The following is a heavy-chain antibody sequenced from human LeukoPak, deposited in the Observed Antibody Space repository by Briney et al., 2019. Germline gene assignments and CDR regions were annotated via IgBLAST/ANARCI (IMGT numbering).Heavy chain of an antibody. CDR1: GGSFSGYY. CDR3: ARVYYYGSGSPYYFDY. J-gene: IGHJ4*02. Sequence: SETLSLTCAVYGGSFSGYYWSWIRQPPGKGLEWIGEINHSGSTNYNPSLKSRVTISLDTSKNQFSLKLSSVTAADTAVYYCARVYYYGSGSPYYFDYCGQGTLVTVSS. CDR2: INHSGST. V-gene: IGHV4-34*01. D-gene: IGHD3-10*01.